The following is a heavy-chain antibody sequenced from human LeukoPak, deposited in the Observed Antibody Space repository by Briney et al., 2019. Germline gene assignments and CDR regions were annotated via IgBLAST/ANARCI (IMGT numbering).Heavy chain of an antibody. CDR3: VLFPGY. J-gene: IGHJ4*02. Sequence: SETLSLTCAVSGASISGSGYYWGWIRQPPGKGLEWIGNIYYSGLTYYNPSLKTRVTISVDTSKNHFSLRLNSVTAADTAVYYCVLFPGYWGQGTLVTVSS. CDR1: GASISGSGYY. V-gene: IGHV4-39*02. CDR2: IYYSGLT.